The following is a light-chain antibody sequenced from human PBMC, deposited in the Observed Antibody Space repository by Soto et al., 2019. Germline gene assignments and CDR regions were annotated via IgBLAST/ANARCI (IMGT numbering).Light chain of an antibody. CDR1: SSDVGGYNY. CDR2: EVS. CDR3: SSYTSSSSYS. Sequence: QSVLTQPASVSGSPGQSITISCTGTSSDVGGYNYVSWYQQHPGKAPKLMIYEVSNRPSGVSNRFSGSKSGNTASLTISGLQAEDEADYYCSSYTSSSSYSFGGGTKLTVL. V-gene: IGLV2-14*01. J-gene: IGLJ2*01.